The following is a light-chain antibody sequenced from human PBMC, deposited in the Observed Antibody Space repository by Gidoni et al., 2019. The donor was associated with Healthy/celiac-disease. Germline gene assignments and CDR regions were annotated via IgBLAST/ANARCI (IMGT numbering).Light chain of an antibody. J-gene: IGKJ4*01. CDR2: DAS. Sequence: DIQMTQSPSTLSASVGDRVTITCRASQSINSWLAWYQQKPGKAPKLLIFDASNLESGVPSRFSGSGSGTGFTLTISSLQPDDFATYYCQQYNSYSLFXGXTKVEIK. CDR1: QSINSW. CDR3: QQYNSYSL. V-gene: IGKV1-5*01.